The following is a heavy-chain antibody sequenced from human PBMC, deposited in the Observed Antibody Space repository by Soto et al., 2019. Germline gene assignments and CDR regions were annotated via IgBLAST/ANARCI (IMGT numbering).Heavy chain of an antibody. V-gene: IGHV4-61*08. CDR1: TGPVSSGDYP. CDR3: AAYNWNYRFDF. Sequence: PSETLSLTCSGSTGPVSSGDYPWSSIRQPPGKGLEWSGNIYYSGSTNYNPPLTSRVIISIDTAKNQFSLKLSSVTAADTAVYFCAAYNWNYRFDFWGQGALVTVSS. J-gene: IGHJ4*02. D-gene: IGHD1-7*01. CDR2: IYYSGST.